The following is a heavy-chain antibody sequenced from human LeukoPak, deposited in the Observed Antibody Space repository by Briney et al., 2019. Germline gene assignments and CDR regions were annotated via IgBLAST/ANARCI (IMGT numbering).Heavy chain of an antibody. D-gene: IGHD4-17*01. Sequence: GGSLRLSCAGSGFXFSSYAINWVRQAPGKGLEWVAVMWYDGSNKYYADSLKGRFTISRDNSKNTVYLQINSLRAEDTAVYYCANGGAFGDRTYYFDSWGQGILVTVSS. J-gene: IGHJ4*02. CDR3: ANGGAFGDRTYYFDS. V-gene: IGHV3-33*06. CDR2: MWYDGSNK. CDR1: GFXFSSYA.